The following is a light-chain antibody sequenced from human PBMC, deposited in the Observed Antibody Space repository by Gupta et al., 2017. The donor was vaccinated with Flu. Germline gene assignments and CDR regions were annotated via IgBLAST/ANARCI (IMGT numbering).Light chain of an antibody. CDR3: SSHAGRVTWV. V-gene: IGLV2-11*01. CDR2: DVT. CDR1: SNDVGGYNR. J-gene: IGLJ1*01. Sequence: QSAPTQPRSVAGSPGHSVTSSCTGTSNDVGGYNRVSWYEQRPGEAPKLILYDVTERPSGVPDRFSGSKSGNTASLTISGLQADDEADYYCSSHAGRVTWVFGTGTTVTVL.